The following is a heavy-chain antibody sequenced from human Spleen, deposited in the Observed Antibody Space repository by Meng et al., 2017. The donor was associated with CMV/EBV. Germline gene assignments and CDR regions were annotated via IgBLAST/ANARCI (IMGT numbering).Heavy chain of an antibody. CDR1: GGSISSSSYY. CDR2: IYYSGST. J-gene: IGHJ4*02. CDR3: ARDLTSDY. D-gene: IGHD3-9*01. V-gene: IGHV4-39*07. Sequence: SETLSLTCTVSGGSISSSSYYWGWIRQPPGKGLEWIGSIYYSGSTYYNPSLKSRVTISVDTSKNQFSPKLSSVTAADTAVYYCARDLTSDYWGQGTLVTVSS.